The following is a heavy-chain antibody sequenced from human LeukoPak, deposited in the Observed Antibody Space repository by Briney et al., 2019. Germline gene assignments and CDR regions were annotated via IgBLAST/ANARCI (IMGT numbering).Heavy chain of an antibody. Sequence: ASVKVSCKASGGTFSSYAISWVRQAPGQGLEWMGGIIPIFGTANYAQKFQGRVTITADKSTSTAYMELSSLRSEDTAVYYCARGIVVVPAASSVFFDYWGQGTLVTVSS. CDR1: GGTFSSYA. CDR2: IIPIFGTA. D-gene: IGHD2-2*01. J-gene: IGHJ4*02. CDR3: ARGIVVVPAASSVFFDY. V-gene: IGHV1-69*06.